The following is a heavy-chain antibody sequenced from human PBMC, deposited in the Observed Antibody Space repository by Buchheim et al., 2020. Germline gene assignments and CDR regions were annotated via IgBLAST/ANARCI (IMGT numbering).Heavy chain of an antibody. CDR3: AKDRADIVVVVADGMDV. CDR2: ISYDGSNK. J-gene: IGHJ6*02. V-gene: IGHV3-30*18. Sequence: QVQLVESGGGVVQPGRSLRLSCAASGFTFSSYGMHWVRQAPGKGLEWVAVISYDGSNKYYADSVKGRFTISRDNSKNTLYLQMNSLRAEDTAVYYCAKDRADIVVVVADGMDVWGQGTT. CDR1: GFTFSSYG. D-gene: IGHD2-15*01.